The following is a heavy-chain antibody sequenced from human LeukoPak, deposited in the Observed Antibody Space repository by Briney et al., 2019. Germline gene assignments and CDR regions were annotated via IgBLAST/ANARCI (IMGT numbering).Heavy chain of an antibody. CDR3: ARGYCSGGSCYGGDY. J-gene: IGHJ4*02. CDR1: GFTFSNYE. D-gene: IGHD2-15*01. V-gene: IGHV3-48*03. Sequence: GGSLRLSCAASGFTFSNYEMKWVRQAPGKGLEWVSYISSSGTTIYYAERRFTISRDNAKNSLYLLMNSLRAEDTAIYYCARGYCSGGSCYGGDYWGQGTLVTVSS. CDR2: ISSSGTTI.